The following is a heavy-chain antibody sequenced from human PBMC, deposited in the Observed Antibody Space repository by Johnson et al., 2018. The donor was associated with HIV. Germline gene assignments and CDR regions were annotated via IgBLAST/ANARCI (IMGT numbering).Heavy chain of an antibody. D-gene: IGHD3-22*01. Sequence: MQLVESGGGLVHPGGSLRLSCAASGFTVSSNYMNWVRQAPGKGLEWVSVIYSGGTTYYADSVKGRFTISRDNSKNTLYLQMNSLRAEDTAVYYCARGRPSGSHDAFDIWGQGTMVTVSS. J-gene: IGHJ3*02. V-gene: IGHV3-66*01. CDR1: GFTVSSNY. CDR2: IYSGGTT. CDR3: ARGRPSGSHDAFDI.